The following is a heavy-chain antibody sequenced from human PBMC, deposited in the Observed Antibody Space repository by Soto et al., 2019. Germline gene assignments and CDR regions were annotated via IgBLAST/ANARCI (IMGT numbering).Heavy chain of an antibody. Sequence: SETLSLTCSASGDSISSSGYYWSWIRQRPGKGLEWIGNIYYSGSSYNNPSLKSRVTLSVNTSKNQFSLNLRSVTAADTAVYYCARDSDYYSSGSFDYWGQGTLGTVSS. V-gene: IGHV4-31*03. CDR1: GDSISSSGYY. CDR2: IYYSGSS. CDR3: ARDSDYYSSGSFDY. J-gene: IGHJ4*02. D-gene: IGHD3-10*01.